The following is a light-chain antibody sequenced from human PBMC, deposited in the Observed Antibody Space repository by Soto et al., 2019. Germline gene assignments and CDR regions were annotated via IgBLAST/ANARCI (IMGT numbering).Light chain of an antibody. V-gene: IGKV1D-12*01. Sequence: DIQMTQSPSSVSASVGDRVTITCRASQAISTWLAWYQQKPGKAPKLLIYAASNLQTGVQSRFRGSGSGTDFTLTISSLQPEDFATYYCQQANSFPRTFGQGTKVEIK. CDR1: QAISTW. CDR3: QQANSFPRT. CDR2: AAS. J-gene: IGKJ1*01.